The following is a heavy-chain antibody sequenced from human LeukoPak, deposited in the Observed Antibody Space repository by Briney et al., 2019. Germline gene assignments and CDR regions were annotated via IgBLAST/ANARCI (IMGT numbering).Heavy chain of an antibody. D-gene: IGHD1-14*01. CDR3: ARLARYHLLVASDI. V-gene: IGHV1-18*01. CDR1: GYSFTSYG. Sequence: GASVKVSCKASGYSFTSYGFSWVRQAPGQGLEWLGWISAYDGGTNYEQKFQGRLTMTTETSTTTAYMELRSLRSDDTAVYYCARLARYHLLVASDIWGQGTMVTVSS. CDR2: ISAYDGGT. J-gene: IGHJ3*02.